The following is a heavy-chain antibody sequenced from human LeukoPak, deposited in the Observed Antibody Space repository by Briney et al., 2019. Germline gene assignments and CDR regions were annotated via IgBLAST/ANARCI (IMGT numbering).Heavy chain of an antibody. CDR2: IYNSGST. Sequence: SETLSLTCTVSGGSISSGGYYWRWLRQHPGKGLEWIGYIYNSGSTYYNPSLKSRVTISVDTSKNQFSLKLSSVTAADTAVYYFARSIAAATVVLYGMDVWGKGTTVTVSS. J-gene: IGHJ6*04. V-gene: IGHV4-31*03. CDR1: GGSISSGGYY. D-gene: IGHD6-13*01. CDR3: ARSIAAATVVLYGMDV.